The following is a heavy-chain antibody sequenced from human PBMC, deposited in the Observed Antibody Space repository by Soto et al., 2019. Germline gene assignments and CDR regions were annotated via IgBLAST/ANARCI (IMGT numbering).Heavy chain of an antibody. CDR3: ARESYTMVRGVIDY. D-gene: IGHD3-10*01. J-gene: IGHJ4*02. V-gene: IGHV4-31*03. CDR2: IYYSGST. CDR1: GGSISSGGYY. Sequence: SETLSLTCTVSGGSISSGGYYWSWIRQHPGKGLEWIGYIYYSGSTYYNPSLKSRVTISVDTSKNQFSLKLSSVTAADTAVYYRARESYTMVRGVIDYWGQGTLVTVSS.